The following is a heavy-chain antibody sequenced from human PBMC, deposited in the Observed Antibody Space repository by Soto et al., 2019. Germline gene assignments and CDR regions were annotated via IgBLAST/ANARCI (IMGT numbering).Heavy chain of an antibody. Sequence: GGSLRLSCAASGFTFSSYWMSWVRQAPGKGLEWVANIKQDGSEKYYVDSVKGRFTISRDNSKNTLYLQMNSLRAEDTAVYYCARSDYDFWSDAILGAFDIWGQGTMVTVSS. J-gene: IGHJ3*02. V-gene: IGHV3-7*01. D-gene: IGHD3-3*01. CDR1: GFTFSSYW. CDR2: IKQDGSEK. CDR3: ARSDYDFWSDAILGAFDI.